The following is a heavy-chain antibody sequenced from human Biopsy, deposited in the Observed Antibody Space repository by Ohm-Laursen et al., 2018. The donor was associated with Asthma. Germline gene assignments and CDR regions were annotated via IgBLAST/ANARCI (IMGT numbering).Heavy chain of an antibody. Sequence: SLRLSCAASGFSFNSYGMFWVRQAPGKGLEWVSGISWNSGTIGYADSVKGRFTISRDNAKNSRYLQMNSLGPEDTAVYYCARDMGAGPNQPPSGSGSSHLYGMDVWGQGTTVTVSS. CDR1: GFSFNSYG. J-gene: IGHJ6*02. D-gene: IGHD3-10*01. V-gene: IGHV3-9*01. CDR2: ISWNSGTI. CDR3: ARDMGAGPNQPPSGSGSSHLYGMDV.